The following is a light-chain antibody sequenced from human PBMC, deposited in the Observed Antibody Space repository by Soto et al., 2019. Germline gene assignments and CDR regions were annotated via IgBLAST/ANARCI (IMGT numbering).Light chain of an antibody. V-gene: IGKV3-20*01. J-gene: IGKJ4*01. CDR3: QQYGSSPLT. CDR1: QSFSSSY. Sequence: EIVLTQSPGTLSLSPGERAPLSCRASQSFSSSYLAWYHKKPGQAPRLLIYGASSRATGIPDRFSGSGSGTDFTLTISRLEPEDFAVYYCQQYGSSPLTFGGGTKVEIK. CDR2: GAS.